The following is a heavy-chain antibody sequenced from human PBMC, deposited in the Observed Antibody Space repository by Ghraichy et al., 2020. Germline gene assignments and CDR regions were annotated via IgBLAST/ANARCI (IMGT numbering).Heavy chain of an antibody. CDR1: GFTFSGYA. D-gene: IGHD1-26*01. J-gene: IGHJ4*02. V-gene: IGHV3-23*01. CDR3: ANLVGASFPPFDY. Sequence: GGSLRLSCAASGFTFSGYAMSWVRQAPGRGLEWVSAISGSGASTYYADSVKGRFTISRDNSKNTVYLQMNSLRAEDTAVYYCANLVGASFPPFDYWGQGTLVTVSS. CDR2: ISGSGAST.